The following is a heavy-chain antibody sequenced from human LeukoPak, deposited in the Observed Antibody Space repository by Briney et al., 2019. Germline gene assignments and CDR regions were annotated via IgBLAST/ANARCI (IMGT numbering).Heavy chain of an antibody. CDR2: FDPDAGES. Sequence: ASVTVSCKVSGVTLTELSVHWVRQAPGKGLEWMGGFDPDAGESIYAQRFQGRVTMPEDTSTNTAFIELSSLPSEDTAIYYCTIERGGADWNVAFDFWGQGTMVTVSP. CDR3: TIERGGADWNVAFDF. CDR1: GVTLTELS. J-gene: IGHJ3*01. V-gene: IGHV1-24*01. D-gene: IGHD1-1*01.